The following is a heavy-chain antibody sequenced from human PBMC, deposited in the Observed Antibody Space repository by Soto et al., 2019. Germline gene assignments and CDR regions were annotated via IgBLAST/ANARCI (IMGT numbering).Heavy chain of an antibody. CDR1: GYTFTSYD. J-gene: IGHJ4*02. Sequence: ASVKVSCKASGYTFTSYDINWVRQATGQGLEWMGWMNPNSGNTGYAQKFQGRVTMTRNTSISTAYMELSSLRSDDTAVYYCARPQNDILTDSYTNYLDSWGQGTQVTVSS. D-gene: IGHD3-9*01. CDR3: ARPQNDILTDSYTNYLDS. V-gene: IGHV1-8*01. CDR2: MNPNSGNT.